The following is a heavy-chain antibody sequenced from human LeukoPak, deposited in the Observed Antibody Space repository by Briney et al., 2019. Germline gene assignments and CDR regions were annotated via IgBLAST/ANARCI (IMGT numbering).Heavy chain of an antibody. J-gene: IGHJ5*02. Sequence: PGGSLRLSCAASGFTFSSYGMHWVRQAPGKGLEWVAVISYDGSNKYYADSVKGRFTISRDNAKNSLYLQMNSLRAEDTAVYHCAANYGSGSRNWFDPWGQGTLVSVSS. V-gene: IGHV3-30*03. D-gene: IGHD3-10*01. CDR3: AANYGSGSRNWFDP. CDR2: ISYDGSNK. CDR1: GFTFSSYG.